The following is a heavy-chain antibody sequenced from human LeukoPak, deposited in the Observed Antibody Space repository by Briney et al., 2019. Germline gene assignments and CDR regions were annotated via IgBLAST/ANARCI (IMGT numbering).Heavy chain of an antibody. V-gene: IGHV3-7*01. D-gene: IGHD3-22*01. CDR3: ARGRKRSSGCFGY. Sequence: GSLRLSCAASGFTFSSYWVSWARQAPGKGLEWVANIKQDGSEKYYVDSVKGRFTISRDNAKNSLYLQMNSLRAEDTAVYYCARGRKRSSGCFGYWGQGTLVTVSS. J-gene: IGHJ4*02. CDR2: IKQDGSEK. CDR1: GFTFSSYW.